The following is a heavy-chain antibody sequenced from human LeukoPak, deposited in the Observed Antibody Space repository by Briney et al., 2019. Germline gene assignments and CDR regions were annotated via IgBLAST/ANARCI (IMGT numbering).Heavy chain of an antibody. Sequence: SETLSLTCAVYGGSFSGYYWSWIRQPPGKGLEWIGEINHSGSTNYNPSLKSRVTISVDTSKNQFSLKLSSVTAADTAVYYCARRLGGGSCYSINYYYMDAWGKGTTVTVSS. V-gene: IGHV4-34*01. CDR2: INHSGST. CDR3: ARRLGGGSCYSINYYYMDA. CDR1: GGSFSGYY. J-gene: IGHJ6*03. D-gene: IGHD2-15*01.